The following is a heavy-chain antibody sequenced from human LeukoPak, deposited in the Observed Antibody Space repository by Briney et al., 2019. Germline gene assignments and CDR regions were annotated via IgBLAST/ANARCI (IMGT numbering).Heavy chain of an antibody. V-gene: IGHV4-59*08. CDR1: GGSISGDY. J-gene: IGHJ5*02. Sequence: SETLSLTCTVSGGSISGDYWSWIRQPPEKGLEWIAYMYYSGSTNYNPSLKSRVTISLDTSKNQFFLRLSSVTAADTAVYFCARAQLAPSWFDPWGQGTLVTVSS. CDR2: MYYSGST. CDR3: ARAQLAPSWFDP.